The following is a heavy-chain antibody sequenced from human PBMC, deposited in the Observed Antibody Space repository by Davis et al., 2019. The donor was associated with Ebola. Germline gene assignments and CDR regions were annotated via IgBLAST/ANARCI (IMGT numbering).Heavy chain of an antibody. CDR2: IIPIFGTA. V-gene: IGHV1-69*13. Sequence: SVKGSCKASGGTFSSYAISWVRQAPGQGLEWMGGIIPIFGTANYAQKFQGRVTITADESTSTAYMELSSLRSEDTAVYYCAREITQYSSSCWFDPWGQGTLVTVSS. D-gene: IGHD6-13*01. CDR1: GGTFSSYA. J-gene: IGHJ5*02. CDR3: AREITQYSSSCWFDP.